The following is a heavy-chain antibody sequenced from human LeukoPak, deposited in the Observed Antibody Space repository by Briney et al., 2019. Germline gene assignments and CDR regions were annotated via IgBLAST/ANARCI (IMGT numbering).Heavy chain of an antibody. V-gene: IGHV3-48*01. CDR3: ARALSGYCSSTSCYIGGPLGY. D-gene: IGHD2-2*02. CDR1: GFTFSSYS. J-gene: IGHJ4*02. Sequence: GGSLRLSCAAPGFTFSSYSMNWVRQAPGKGREWVSYISSSSSTIYYADSVKGRFTISRDNAKNSLYLQMNSLRAEDTAVYYCARALSGYCSSTSCYIGGPLGYWGQGTLVTVSS. CDR2: ISSSSSTI.